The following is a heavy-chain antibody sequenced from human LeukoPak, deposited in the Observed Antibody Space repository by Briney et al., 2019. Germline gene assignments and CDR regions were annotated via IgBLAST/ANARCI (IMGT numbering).Heavy chain of an antibody. CDR2: IWYDGSNK. CDR1: GFTFSSYG. J-gene: IGHJ4*02. V-gene: IGHV3-33*01. CDR3: ASGENLGYCSSTSCYSLDY. Sequence: PGRSLRPSCAASGFTFSSYGMHWVRQAPGKGLEWVAVIWYDGSNKYYADSVKGRFTISRDNSKNTLYLQMNSLRAEDTAVYYCASGENLGYCSSTSCYSLDYWGQGTLVTVSS. D-gene: IGHD2-2*02.